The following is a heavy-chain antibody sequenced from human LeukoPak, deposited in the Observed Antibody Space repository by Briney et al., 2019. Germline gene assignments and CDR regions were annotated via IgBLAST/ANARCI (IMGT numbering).Heavy chain of an antibody. V-gene: IGHV3-48*01. D-gene: IGHD6-19*01. CDR1: GFTFSSYS. CDR2: ISSSSSTI. CDR3: ARDKSEWLGGDVFDI. Sequence: GGSLRLSCAASGFTFSSYSMNWVRQAPGKGLEWVSYISSSSSTIYYADSVKGRFTISRDNAKNSLYLQMNSLRAEDTAVYYCARDKSEWLGGDVFDIWGQGTMVTVSS. J-gene: IGHJ3*02.